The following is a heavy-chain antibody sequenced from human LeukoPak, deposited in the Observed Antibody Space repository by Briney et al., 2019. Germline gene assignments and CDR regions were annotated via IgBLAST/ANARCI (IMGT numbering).Heavy chain of an antibody. V-gene: IGHV3-21*01. D-gene: IGHD3-22*01. J-gene: IGHJ4*02. CDR3: ARDLEDYYDSSGYYYAFDY. CDR1: GFTFSSYS. Sequence: GGSLRLSCAASGFTFSSYSMNWVRQAPGKGLEWVSSISRSSSYIYYADSVKGRFTISRDNAKNSLYLQMNSLRAEDTAVYYCARDLEDYYDSSGYYYAFDYWGQGTLVTVSS. CDR2: ISRSSSYI.